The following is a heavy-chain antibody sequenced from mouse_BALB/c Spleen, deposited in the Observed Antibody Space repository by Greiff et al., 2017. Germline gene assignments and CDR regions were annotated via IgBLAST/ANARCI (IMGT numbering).Heavy chain of an antibody. CDR3: TRKMGYGNWFAY. CDR2: IDPETGGT. J-gene: IGHJ3*01. V-gene: IGHV1-15*01. Sequence: QVQLQQSGAELVRPGASVTLSCKASGYTFTDYEMHWVKQTPVHGLEWIGAIDPETGGTAYNQKFKGKATLTADKSSSTAYMELRSLTSEDSAVYYCTRKMGYGNWFAYWGQGTLVTVSA. CDR1: GYTFTDYE. D-gene: IGHD2-10*02.